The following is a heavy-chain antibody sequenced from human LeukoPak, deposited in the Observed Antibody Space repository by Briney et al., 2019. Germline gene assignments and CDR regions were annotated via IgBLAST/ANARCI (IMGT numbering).Heavy chain of an antibody. J-gene: IGHJ6*03. CDR1: GFTFSLYP. CDR2: ISYDA. Sequence: GGSLRLSCAASGFTFSLYPMHWVRQAPGKGLEWVAAISYDAYYADSVKGRFTISRDNSKNTLYLQMNSLRAEDTAVYYCASLDYDFWRYYYMDVWGKGTTVTVSS. V-gene: IGHV3-30*04. CDR3: ASLDYDFWRYYYMDV. D-gene: IGHD3-3*01.